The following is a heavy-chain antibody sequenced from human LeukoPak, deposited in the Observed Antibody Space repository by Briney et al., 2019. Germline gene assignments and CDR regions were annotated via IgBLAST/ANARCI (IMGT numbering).Heavy chain of an antibody. CDR2: FDPEDGET. D-gene: IGHD1-26*01. V-gene: IGHV1-24*01. J-gene: IGHJ4*02. Sequence: ASVKVSCKVSGYTLTELSMHWVRQAPGKGLEWMGGFDPEDGETIYAQKFQGRVTMTRDTSTSTVYMELSSLRSEDTAVYYCARVKSFSGSSGDFDYWGQGTLVTVSS. CDR3: ARVKSFSGSSGDFDY. CDR1: GYTLTELS.